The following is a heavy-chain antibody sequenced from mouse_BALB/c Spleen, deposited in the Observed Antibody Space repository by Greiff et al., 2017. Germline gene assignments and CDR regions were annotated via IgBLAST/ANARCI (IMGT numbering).Heavy chain of an antibody. CDR1: GYSITSGYY. CDR2: ISYDGSN. CDR3: ASEGDGYFDY. Sequence: EVQLQQSGPGLVKPSQSLSLTCSVTGYSITSGYYWNWIRQFPGNKLEWMGYISYDGSNNYNPSLKNRISITRDTSKNQFFLKLNSVTTEDTATYYCASEGDGYFDYWGQGTTLTVSS. D-gene: IGHD2-3*01. V-gene: IGHV3-6*02. J-gene: IGHJ2*01.